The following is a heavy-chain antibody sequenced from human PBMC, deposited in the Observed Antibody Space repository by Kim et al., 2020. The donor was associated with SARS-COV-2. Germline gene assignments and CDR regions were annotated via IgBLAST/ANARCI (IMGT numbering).Heavy chain of an antibody. D-gene: IGHD5-12*01. Sequence: AESLKGRFTISRDNSKNTLYLQMNSLRAEDTAVYYCARGGYGLYYFDYWGQGTLVTVSS. V-gene: IGHV3-53*01. J-gene: IGHJ4*02. CDR3: ARGGYGLYYFDY.